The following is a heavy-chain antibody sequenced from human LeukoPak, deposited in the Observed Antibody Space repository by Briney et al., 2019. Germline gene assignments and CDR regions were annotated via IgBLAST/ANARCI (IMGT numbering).Heavy chain of an antibody. V-gene: IGHV4-31*03. CDR3: ATTYCGGDCYSPY. CDR2: IYYSGST. Sequence: SETLSLTCTVSGGSISSGGYYWSWIRQHPGKGLEWIGYIYYSGSTYYNPSLRSRVTISVDTSKNPFSLKLNSVTAADTAVYYCATTYCGGDCYSPYWGQGTLVTVSS. CDR1: GGSISSGGYY. D-gene: IGHD2-21*02. J-gene: IGHJ4*02.